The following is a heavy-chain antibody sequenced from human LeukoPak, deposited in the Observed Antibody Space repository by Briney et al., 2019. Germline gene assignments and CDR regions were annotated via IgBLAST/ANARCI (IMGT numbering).Heavy chain of an antibody. V-gene: IGHV3-7*01. Sequence: GGSLRLSCAAPGFTFSSYWMGGVRQGPGKGLEWVANIKQDGRETYYVDSVKGRFTISRDNAKNSLYLPMNSLRAEDTAVYYCATEELNYDILTGYYSFGYFQHWGQGTLVTVSS. CDR2: IKQDGRET. CDR3: ATEELNYDILTGYYSFGYFQH. CDR1: GFTFSSYW. J-gene: IGHJ1*01. D-gene: IGHD3-9*01.